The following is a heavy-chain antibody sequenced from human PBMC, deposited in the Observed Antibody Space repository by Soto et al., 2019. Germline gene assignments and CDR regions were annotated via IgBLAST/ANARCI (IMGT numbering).Heavy chain of an antibody. D-gene: IGHD2-21*01. CDR3: AFVGDPYYYYLDV. J-gene: IGHJ6*03. V-gene: IGHV3-66*01. CDR1: GFTVSSNY. CDR2: IYSGGST. Sequence: TGGSLRLSCAASGFTVSSNYMSWVRQAPGKGLEWVSVIYSGGSTYYADSVKGRFTISRDNSKNTLYLQMNSLRAEDTAVYYCAFVGDPYYYYLDVWGKGTTVTVSS.